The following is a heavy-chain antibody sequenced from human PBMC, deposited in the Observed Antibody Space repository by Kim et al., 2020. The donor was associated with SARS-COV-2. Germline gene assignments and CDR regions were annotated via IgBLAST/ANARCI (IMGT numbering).Heavy chain of an antibody. D-gene: IGHD6-6*01. CDR2: IWYDGSNK. Sequence: GGSLRLSCAASGFTFSSYGMHWVRQAPGKGLEWVAVIWYDGSNKYYADSVKGRFTISRDNSKNTLYLQMNSLRAEDTAVYYCAREVIAARPRNYFDYWGQGTLVTVSS. V-gene: IGHV3-33*01. CDR3: AREVIAARPRNYFDY. J-gene: IGHJ4*02. CDR1: GFTFSSYG.